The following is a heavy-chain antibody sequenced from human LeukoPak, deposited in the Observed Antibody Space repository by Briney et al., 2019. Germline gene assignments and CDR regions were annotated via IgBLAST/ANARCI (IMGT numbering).Heavy chain of an antibody. CDR1: GVTLSNYA. CDR2: ISSSGSGGNT. Sequence: AGGSLRLSCVASGVTLSNYAMSWARQAPGKGLEWVSGISSSGSGGNTYYADSVKGRFTISRDNSKNTVYLQMDSLRAEDTAVYYCAREPGTDYRKYYFDYWGQGTLVTVSS. D-gene: IGHD3/OR15-3a*01. V-gene: IGHV3-23*01. CDR3: AREPGTDYRKYYFDY. J-gene: IGHJ4*02.